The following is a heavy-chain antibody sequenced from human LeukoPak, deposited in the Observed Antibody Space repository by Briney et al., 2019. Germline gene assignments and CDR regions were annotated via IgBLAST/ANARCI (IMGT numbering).Heavy chain of an antibody. D-gene: IGHD3-10*01. CDR2: ISWNSGSI. Sequence: GRSLRLSCAASGLTFDDYAMHWVRQAPGKGLEWVSGISWNSGSIGYADSVKGRFTISRDNAKNSLYLQMNSLRAEDTALYYCAKDPRPNYYGSGSYFGWFDPWGQGTLVTVSS. CDR1: GLTFDDYA. J-gene: IGHJ5*02. CDR3: AKDPRPNYYGSGSYFGWFDP. V-gene: IGHV3-9*01.